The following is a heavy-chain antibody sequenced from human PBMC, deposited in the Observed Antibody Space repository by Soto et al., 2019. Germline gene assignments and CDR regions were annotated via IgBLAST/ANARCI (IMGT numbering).Heavy chain of an antibody. CDR1: GFTFSSYA. J-gene: IGHJ6*02. CDR2: ISGSGGST. CDR3: AKGLQVVAATRYHYYGMDV. D-gene: IGHD2-15*01. Sequence: LRLSCAASGFTFSSYAMSWVRQAPGKGLEWVSAISGSGGSTYYADSVKGRFTISRDNSKNTLYLQMNSLRAEDTAVYYCAKGLQVVAATRYHYYGMDVWGQGTTVTVSS. V-gene: IGHV3-23*01.